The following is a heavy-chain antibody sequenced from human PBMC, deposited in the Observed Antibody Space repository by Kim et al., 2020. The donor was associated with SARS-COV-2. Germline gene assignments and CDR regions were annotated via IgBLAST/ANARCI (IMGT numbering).Heavy chain of an antibody. CDR1: GFTFSNAW. CDR3: TNPRSTGLYYYYGMDV. Sequence: GGSLRLSCAASGFTFSNAWMSWVRQAPGKGLEWVGRIKSKTDGGITDYAAPVKGRFTIPRDDSKNTLYLQMNSLKTEEIAVYYCTNPRSTGLYYYYGMDVWGQGATVTVSS. V-gene: IGHV3-15*01. D-gene: IGHD4-17*01. CDR2: IKSKTDGGIT. J-gene: IGHJ6*02.